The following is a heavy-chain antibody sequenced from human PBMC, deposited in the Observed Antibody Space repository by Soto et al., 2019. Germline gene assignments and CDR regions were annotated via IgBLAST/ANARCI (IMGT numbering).Heavy chain of an antibody. CDR2: IRNKAKTYTT. CDR1: GFTFSDHY. J-gene: IGHJ4*02. Sequence: VESGGGLVQPGGSLRLSCAASGFTFSDHYMDWVRQAPGKGLEWVGRIRNKAKTYTTEYAASVKGRFTISRDDSKNSLYLQMNSLKTEDTAVYYCAREGYSSSWYLDYWGQGALVTVSS. D-gene: IGHD6-13*01. CDR3: AREGYSSSWYLDY. V-gene: IGHV3-72*01.